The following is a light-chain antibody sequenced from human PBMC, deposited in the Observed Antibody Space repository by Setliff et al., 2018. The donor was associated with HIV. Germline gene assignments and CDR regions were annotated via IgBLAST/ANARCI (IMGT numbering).Light chain of an antibody. CDR1: SSDLGGYNY. CDR3: TSYTSSSTYV. J-gene: IGLJ1*01. Sequence: LAQPASVSGSPGQSITISCTGTSSDLGGYNYVSWYQQHPGKAPKLMIYDVSNRPSGVSTRFSGSKSGNTASLTISGLQAEDEADYYCTSYTSSSTYVFGTGTRAPS. CDR2: DVS. V-gene: IGLV2-14*01.